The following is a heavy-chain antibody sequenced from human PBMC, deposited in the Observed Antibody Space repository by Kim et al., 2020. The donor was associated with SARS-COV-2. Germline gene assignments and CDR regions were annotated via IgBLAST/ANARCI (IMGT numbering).Heavy chain of an antibody. J-gene: IGHJ4*02. CDR1: GFTFSSYA. CDR2: ISGSGGST. V-gene: IGHV3-23*01. D-gene: IGHD3-10*01. Sequence: GGSLRLSCAASGFTFSSYAMSWVRQAPGKGLEWVSAISGSGGSTYYADSVKGRFTISRDNSKNTLYLQMNSLRAEDTAVYYCAKEGGFATNYYGSGSYGYWGQGTLVTVSS. CDR3: AKEGGFATNYYGSGSYGY.